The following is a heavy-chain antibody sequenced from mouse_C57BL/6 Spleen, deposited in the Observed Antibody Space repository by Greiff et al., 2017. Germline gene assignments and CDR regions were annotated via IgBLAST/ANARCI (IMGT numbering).Heavy chain of an antibody. Sequence: QVQLKESGPGLVAPSQSLSITCTVSGFSLTSYAISWVRQPPGKGLECLGVIWTGGGTNYNSALKSRLSISKDNSKSQVFLKMNSLQTDDTARYYCARNYYGSSYWFAYWGQGTLVTVSA. CDR1: GFSLTSYA. CDR2: IWTGGGT. D-gene: IGHD1-1*01. J-gene: IGHJ3*01. V-gene: IGHV2-9-1*01. CDR3: ARNYYGSSYWFAY.